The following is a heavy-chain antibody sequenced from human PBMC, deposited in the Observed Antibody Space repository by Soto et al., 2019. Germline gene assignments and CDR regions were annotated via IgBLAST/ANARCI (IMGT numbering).Heavy chain of an antibody. CDR3: ATRGTQGRWLEFADY. Sequence: QVQLVQSGAEVKRPGSSVKVSCEASGGTFSSLGFTWVRQAPGQGLEWMGGIIPISGRTTFAPKFLGRVTITADESTRTTYMELPALTSADTGIYYCATRGTQGRWLEFADYWGQGTLVTVSS. V-gene: IGHV1-69*01. D-gene: IGHD5-12*01. J-gene: IGHJ4*02. CDR2: IIPISGRT. CDR1: GGTFSSLG.